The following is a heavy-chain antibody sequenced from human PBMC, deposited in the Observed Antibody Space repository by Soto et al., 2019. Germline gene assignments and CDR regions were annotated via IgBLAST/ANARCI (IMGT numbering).Heavy chain of an antibody. CDR1: GFSFDKYA. CDR2: VAAGGGHT. Sequence: PGGSLRLSCFASGFSFDKYAMAWVRQAPGKGLEWVSHVAAGGGHTYYAESVKGRFTISRDNSKNTLFLQINTLRADDTAIYFCARRTSFLGAFDYWGQGVLVTVSS. D-gene: IGHD3-16*02. CDR3: ARRTSFLGAFDY. V-gene: IGHV3-23*01. J-gene: IGHJ4*02.